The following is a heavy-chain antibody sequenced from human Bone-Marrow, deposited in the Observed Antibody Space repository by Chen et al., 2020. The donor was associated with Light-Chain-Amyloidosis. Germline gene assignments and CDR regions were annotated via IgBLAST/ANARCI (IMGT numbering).Heavy chain of an antibody. CDR3: VRSPTGRPPQYYTALDS. CDR2: TYYRYRWFN. CDR1: GDSLTSNIAA. V-gene: IGHV6-1*01. D-gene: IGHD3-3*01. J-gene: IGHJ6*02. Sequence: QVQLQQSGPGLVELSQTLSLTCAISGDSLTSNIAAWNWIRQSPSRGLEWLGRTYYRYRWFNEYAVSVKRRMAINPDTIKNEFSLQLNTGTPDDTAVYYCVRSPTGRPPQYYTALDSWGPGTTVTVSS.